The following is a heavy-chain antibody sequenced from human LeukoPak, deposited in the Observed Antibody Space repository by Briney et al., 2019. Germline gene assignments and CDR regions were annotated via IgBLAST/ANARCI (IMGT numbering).Heavy chain of an antibody. D-gene: IGHD2-21*02. CDR2: IYYSGNT. CDR3: ARAPWGDSEKFDY. CDR1: GGSISSGGYY. J-gene: IGHJ4*02. V-gene: IGHV4-31*03. Sequence: SETLSLTCTVSGGSISSGGYYWSWIRQHPGEGLEWIGYIYYSGNTYYNPSLKSRVTISVDTSKNQFSLKLSSVTAADTAVYYCARAPWGDSEKFDYWGQGTLVTVSS.